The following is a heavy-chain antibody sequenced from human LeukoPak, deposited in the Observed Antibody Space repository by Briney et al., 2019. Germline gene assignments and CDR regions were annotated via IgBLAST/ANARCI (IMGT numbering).Heavy chain of an antibody. J-gene: IGHJ4*02. CDR2: ISSSGSTI. Sequence: GGSLRLSCAASGFTFSSYEMNWVRQAPGKGLEWVSYISSSGSTIYYADSVKGRFTISRDNAKNSLYLQMNSLGAEDTAVYYCAREGGQWLVSDYWGQGTLVTVSS. CDR3: AREGGQWLVSDY. D-gene: IGHD6-19*01. V-gene: IGHV3-48*03. CDR1: GFTFSSYE.